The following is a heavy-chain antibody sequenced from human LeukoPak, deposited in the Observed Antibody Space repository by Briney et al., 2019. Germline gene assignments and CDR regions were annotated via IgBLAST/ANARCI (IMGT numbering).Heavy chain of an antibody. CDR1: GGSISSSTYY. J-gene: IGHJ3*02. CDR2: INHSGST. Sequence: SETLSLTCTVSGGSISSSTYYWGWIRQPPGKGLEWIGEINHSGSTNYNPSLKSRVTISVDTSKNQFSLKLSSVTAADTAVYYCARRRQGAAFDIWGQGTMVTVSS. D-gene: IGHD3-16*01. V-gene: IGHV4-39*07. CDR3: ARRRQGAAFDI.